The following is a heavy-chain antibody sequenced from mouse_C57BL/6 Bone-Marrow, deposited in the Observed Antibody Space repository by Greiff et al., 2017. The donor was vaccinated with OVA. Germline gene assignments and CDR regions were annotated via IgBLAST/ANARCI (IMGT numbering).Heavy chain of an antibody. J-gene: IGHJ1*03. Sequence: EVKLQESGPGLAKPSQTLSLTCSVTGYSITSDYWNWIRKFPGNKLEYMGYISYSGSTYYNPSLKSRISITRDTSKNQYYLQLNSVTTEDTATYYCARYSTTVVATRYFDVWGTGTTVTVSS. CDR2: ISYSGST. CDR1: GYSITSDY. D-gene: IGHD1-1*01. V-gene: IGHV3-8*01. CDR3: ARYSTTVVATRYFDV.